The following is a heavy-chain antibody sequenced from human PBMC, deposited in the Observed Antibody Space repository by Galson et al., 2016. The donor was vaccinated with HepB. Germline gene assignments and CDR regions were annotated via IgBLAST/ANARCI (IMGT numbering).Heavy chain of an antibody. CDR1: AFTFSSYP. Sequence: SLRLSCAGSAFTFSSYPMSWVRQAPGKGLEWVSAISGSGDITYYADSVKGRFTISRDNSKNTVYLQMNNLRAEDTAVYYCAKDRWELLRGFDYWGQGTLVTVSS. CDR2: ISGSGDIT. CDR3: AKDRWELLRGFDY. D-gene: IGHD1-26*01. J-gene: IGHJ4*02. V-gene: IGHV3-23*01.